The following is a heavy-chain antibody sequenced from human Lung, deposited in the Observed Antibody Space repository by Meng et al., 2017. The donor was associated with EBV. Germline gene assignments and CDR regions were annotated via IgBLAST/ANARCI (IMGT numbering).Heavy chain of an antibody. CDR1: GGSISSSSPY. Sequence: QLQWQDPGPGLLKPSGTLSLTCPVSGGSISSSSPYWDWISQSPGKGLQWIGSIHYSGRTSYNPSLKSRVTISVDTSKNQFSLKLSSVVAADTAVYYCAREVPMIVMNWLDPWGQGTLVTVSS. D-gene: IGHD3-22*01. CDR2: IHYSGRT. CDR3: AREVPMIVMNWLDP. J-gene: IGHJ5*02. V-gene: IGHV4-39*07.